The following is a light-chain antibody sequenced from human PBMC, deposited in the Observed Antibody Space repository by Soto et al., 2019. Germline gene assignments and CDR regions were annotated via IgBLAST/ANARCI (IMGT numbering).Light chain of an antibody. CDR3: SSYTSISTTV. Sequence: QSVLTQPASVSGSPGQSITISCTGTSSDVGGYNYVSWYQQHPDKAPKLMIYDVSNRPSGVSNRFSGSKSGNTASLTISGLQAEDEGDYYCSSYTSISTTVFGGGTKLTVL. CDR2: DVS. J-gene: IGLJ3*02. V-gene: IGLV2-14*03. CDR1: SSDVGGYNY.